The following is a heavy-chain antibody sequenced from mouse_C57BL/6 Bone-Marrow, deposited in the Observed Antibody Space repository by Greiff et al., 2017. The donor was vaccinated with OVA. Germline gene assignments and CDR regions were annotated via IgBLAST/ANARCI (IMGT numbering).Heavy chain of an antibody. CDR2: IWSGGST. CDR3: ARNFDYDEEAWFAY. CDR1: GFSLTSYG. Sequence: VQLVESGPGLVQPSQSLSITCTVSGFSLTSYGVHWVRQSPGKGLEWLGVIWSGGSTDYNAAFISRLSISKDNSKSQVFFKMNSLQADDTAIYYCARNFDYDEEAWFAYWGQGTLVTVSA. J-gene: IGHJ3*01. D-gene: IGHD2-4*01. V-gene: IGHV2-2*01.